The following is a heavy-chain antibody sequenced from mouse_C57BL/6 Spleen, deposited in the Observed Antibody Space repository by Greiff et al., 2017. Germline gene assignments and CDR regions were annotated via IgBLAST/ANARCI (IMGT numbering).Heavy chain of an antibody. CDR2: IHPTSGST. V-gene: IGHV1-64*01. CDR1: GYTFTSYW. Sequence: QVQLQQPGAELVKPGASVKLSCKASGYTFTSYWMHWVKQRPGQGLEWIGMIHPTSGSTNYNEKFKGKSTLTVDKSSSTAYMQLSSLTSEDSAVYYCARRDGSSYNYAMDYWGQGTSVTVSS. CDR3: ARRDGSSYNYAMDY. D-gene: IGHD1-1*01. J-gene: IGHJ4*01.